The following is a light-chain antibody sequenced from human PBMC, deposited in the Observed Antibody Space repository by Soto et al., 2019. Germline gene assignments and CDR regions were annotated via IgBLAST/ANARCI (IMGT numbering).Light chain of an antibody. Sequence: EIVMTQSPATLSVSPGERATLSCRASQSVNSNLAWYQQKPGQAPRLLIYGASTRATGIPARFSGSGSGTEFTLTISSLQSEDFAVYYCQQHNKWLRTFGQGTKVDIK. V-gene: IGKV3-15*01. CDR1: QSVNSN. CDR2: GAS. CDR3: QQHNKWLRT. J-gene: IGKJ1*01.